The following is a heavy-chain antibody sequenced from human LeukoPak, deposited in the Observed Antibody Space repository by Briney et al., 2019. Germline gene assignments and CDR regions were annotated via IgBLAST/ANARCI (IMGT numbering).Heavy chain of an antibody. CDR3: ASRRITMVRGVIITFDY. D-gene: IGHD3-10*01. V-gene: IGHV3-48*03. J-gene: IGHJ4*02. CDR2: ISSSGDSI. CDR1: GFTFSSYE. Sequence: GGSLRLSCAASGFTFSSYEMNWVRQAPGKGLEWVSYISSSGDSIHYADSVKGRFTISRDNAKNSLYLQMNSLRAEDTAVYYCASRRITMVRGVIITFDYWGQGTLVTVSS.